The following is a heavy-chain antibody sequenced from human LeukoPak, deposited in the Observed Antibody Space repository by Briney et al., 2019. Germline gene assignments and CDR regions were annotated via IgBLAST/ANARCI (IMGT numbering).Heavy chain of an antibody. CDR1: GFTFSSYW. CDR3: AKGGVGARFDY. J-gene: IGHJ4*02. CDR2: INSDGSST. Sequence: GGSLRLSCPASGFTFSSYWMHWVRQAPGKGLVWVSRINSDGSSTSYADSVKGRFTISRDNSKNTLYLQMNSLRAEDTAVYYCAKGGVGARFDYWGQGTLVTVSS. V-gene: IGHV3-74*01. D-gene: IGHD1-26*01.